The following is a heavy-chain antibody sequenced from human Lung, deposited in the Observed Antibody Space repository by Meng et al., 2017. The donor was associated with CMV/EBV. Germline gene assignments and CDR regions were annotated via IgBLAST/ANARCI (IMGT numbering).Heavy chain of an antibody. Sequence: CAASGFTFSSYAMHWARQAPGKGLVWVAVISDDRTNKYYADSVKGRFTISRDNSKNTLYLQVNSLRAEDTAVYYCARDHTPTVTTVLFDSWGQGXLVTVSS. J-gene: IGHJ4*02. CDR2: ISDDRTNK. CDR3: ARDHTPTVTTVLFDS. CDR1: GFTFSSYA. V-gene: IGHV3-30*04. D-gene: IGHD4-17*01.